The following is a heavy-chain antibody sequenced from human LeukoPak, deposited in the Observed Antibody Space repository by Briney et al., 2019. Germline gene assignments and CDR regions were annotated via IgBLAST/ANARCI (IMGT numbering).Heavy chain of an antibody. V-gene: IGHV4-61*02. J-gene: IGHJ4*02. CDR2: VYGGVSSQRNPSH. Sequence: SGTLSLTCSVSGASVSGGDYYWSWIRQPAGKGLEWIGRVYGGVSSQRNPSHQYNPSLMSRLTISADTSRNQFSLSLHSVTAADTAIYYCARDRQEGGMRVSSFQYWGQGTPVTVSS. D-gene: IGHD2-15*01. CDR1: GASVSGGDYY. CDR3: ARDRQEGGMRVSSFQY.